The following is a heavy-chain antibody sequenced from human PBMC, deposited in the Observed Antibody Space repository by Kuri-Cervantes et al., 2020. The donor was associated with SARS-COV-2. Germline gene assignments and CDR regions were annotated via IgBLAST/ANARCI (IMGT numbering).Heavy chain of an antibody. V-gene: IGHV3-74*01. CDR3: VRDVADCNFDY. Sequence: GGSLRLSCAASGFTFSGHWIHWVRQAPGKGLVWVPRIKPDGGYTNNADSVKGRFTLSRDNAKNMLFLQMNSLRAEDTAVYDCVRDVADCNFDYWGQGTLVTVSS. CDR2: IKPDGGYT. CDR1: GFTFSGHW. J-gene: IGHJ4*02. D-gene: IGHD6-19*01.